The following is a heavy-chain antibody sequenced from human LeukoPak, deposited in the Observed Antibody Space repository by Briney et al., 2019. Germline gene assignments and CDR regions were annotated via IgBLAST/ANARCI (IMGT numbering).Heavy chain of an antibody. CDR1: GFTFDDYA. D-gene: IGHD6-19*01. Sequence: RGGSLRLSCAASGFTFDDYAVHWGRHGPGEGVEWVSGVNWNSGKTGYADSVRGRFTISRDNAKNTLYLPMNSLRAEDTAVYYCTKDRLSGYTSGFKLDYWGRGTLVTVSS. CDR3: TKDRLSGYTSGFKLDY. CDR2: VNWNSGKT. V-gene: IGHV3-9*01. J-gene: IGHJ4*02.